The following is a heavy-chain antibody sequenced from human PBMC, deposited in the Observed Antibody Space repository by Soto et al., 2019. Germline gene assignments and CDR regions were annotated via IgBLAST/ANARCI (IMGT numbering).Heavy chain of an antibody. CDR3: ARLPYSSSFHYFDY. CDR2: IYYSGST. V-gene: IGHV4-39*01. CDR1: GGSISSSSYY. Sequence: KPSETLSLTCTVSGGSISSSSYYWGWIRQPPGKGLEWIGSIYYSGSTYYNPSLKSRVTISVDTSKNQFSLKLSSVTAADTAVYYCARLPYSSSFHYFDYWGQGTLVTVSS. J-gene: IGHJ4*02. D-gene: IGHD6-6*01.